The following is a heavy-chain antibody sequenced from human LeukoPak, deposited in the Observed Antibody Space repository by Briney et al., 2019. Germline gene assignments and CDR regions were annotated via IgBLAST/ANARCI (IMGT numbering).Heavy chain of an antibody. D-gene: IGHD3-22*01. CDR1: GGTFNSYA. J-gene: IGHJ3*02. Sequence: ASVKVSRKASGGTFNSYAISWVRQAPGQGLEWMGGIIPIFGTTNYARKFRGRVTLTADKSTSTAYMELSSLRSEDTAVYYCARRYYDSREGAFDIWGQGTMVTVSS. CDR2: IIPIFGTT. CDR3: ARRYYDSREGAFDI. V-gene: IGHV1-69*06.